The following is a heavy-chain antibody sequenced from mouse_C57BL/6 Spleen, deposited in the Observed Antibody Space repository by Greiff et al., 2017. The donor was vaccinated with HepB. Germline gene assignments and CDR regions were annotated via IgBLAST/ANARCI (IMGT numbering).Heavy chain of an antibody. CDR3: SSLRDYYGSSHGYFDV. CDR1: GYTFTSYW. Sequence: VQLQQSGAELVRPGSSVKLSCKASGYTFTSYWMEWVKQRPGQGLEWIGNIYPSDSETHYNQKFKDKATLTVDKSSSTAYMQLSSLTSEDSAVYYCSSLRDYYGSSHGYFDVWGTGTTVTVSS. J-gene: IGHJ1*03. CDR2: IYPSDSET. V-gene: IGHV1-61*01. D-gene: IGHD1-1*01.